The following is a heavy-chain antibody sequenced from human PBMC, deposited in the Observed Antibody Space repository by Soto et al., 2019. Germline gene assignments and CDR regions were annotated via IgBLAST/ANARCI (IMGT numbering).Heavy chain of an antibody. V-gene: IGHV4-59*01. Sequence: QVQLQESGPGLVKPSETLSLTCTVSGGSISSYYWSWIRQPPGKGLEWIGYIYYSGSTNYNPSLKCRVTISVDTSKRQVSLKLSSVTAADTAVYYCARAKSGDDIFFDYWGQGTQVTVSS. CDR3: ARAKSGDDIFFDY. J-gene: IGHJ4*02. D-gene: IGHD3-9*01. CDR2: IYYSGST. CDR1: GGSISSYY.